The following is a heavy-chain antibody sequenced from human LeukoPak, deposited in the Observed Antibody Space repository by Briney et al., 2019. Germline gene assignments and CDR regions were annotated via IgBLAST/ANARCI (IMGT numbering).Heavy chain of an antibody. CDR3: ARLSVRFLEWLEYYFDY. J-gene: IGHJ4*02. D-gene: IGHD3-3*01. CDR1: GGSISSSSYY. V-gene: IGHV4-39*01. CDR2: IYYIGST. Sequence: PSETLSLTCTVSGGSISSSSYYWGWIRQPPGKGLEWIGSIYYIGSTYYNPSLKSRVTISVDTSKNQFSLKLSSVTAADTAVYYCARLSVRFLEWLEYYFDYWGQGTLVTVSS.